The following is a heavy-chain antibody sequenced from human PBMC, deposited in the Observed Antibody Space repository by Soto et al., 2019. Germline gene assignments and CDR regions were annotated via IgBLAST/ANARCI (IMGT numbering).Heavy chain of an antibody. CDR2: IGTAGDP. V-gene: IGHV3-13*05. J-gene: IGHJ6*02. CDR1: GFTFSSYD. Sequence: EVQLVESGGGLVQPGGSLRLSCAASGFTFSSYDMHWVRQATGKGLEWVSAIGTAGDPYYPGSVKGRFTISRENAKNSLYLQMNSLRAGDTAVYYCARAGEVGATYGAARHYYYGMDVWGQGTTVTVSS. D-gene: IGHD1-26*01. CDR3: ARAGEVGATYGAARHYYYGMDV.